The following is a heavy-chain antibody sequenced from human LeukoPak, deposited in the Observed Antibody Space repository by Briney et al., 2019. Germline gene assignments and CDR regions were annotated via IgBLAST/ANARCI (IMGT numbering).Heavy chain of an antibody. CDR1: GGSISSYY. Sequence: PSETLSLTCTVSGGSISSYYWSWIRQPPGKGLEWIRYIYYSGSTNYNPSLKSRVTISVDTSKNQFSLKLSSVTAADTAVYYCAKFTMVRGVTRVNALDIWGQGTMVTVSS. CDR3: AKFTMVRGVTRVNALDI. V-gene: IGHV4-59*01. J-gene: IGHJ3*02. CDR2: IYYSGST. D-gene: IGHD3-10*01.